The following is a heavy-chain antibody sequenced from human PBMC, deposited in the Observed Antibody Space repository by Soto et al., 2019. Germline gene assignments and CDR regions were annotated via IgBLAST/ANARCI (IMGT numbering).Heavy chain of an antibody. Sequence: GGSLRLCCAASGFTFSSYGMHWVRQAPGKGLEWVAVISYDGNNKYYADSVKGRFTISRDNSKNTLYLQMNSLRAEDTAVYYCAKSAYNWNDGFFDFWGQGTMVTVSS. CDR3: AKSAYNWNDGFFDF. CDR1: GFTFSSYG. J-gene: IGHJ4*02. D-gene: IGHD1-1*01. V-gene: IGHV3-30*18. CDR2: ISYDGNNK.